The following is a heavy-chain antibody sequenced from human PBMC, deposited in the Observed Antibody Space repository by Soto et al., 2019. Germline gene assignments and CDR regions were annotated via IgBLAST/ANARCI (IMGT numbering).Heavy chain of an antibody. CDR1: GGSISSYY. Sequence: SETLSLTCTVSGGSISSYYWSWIRQPPGKVLEWIGYIYYSGSTNYNPSLKCRVTISVDTSKNQFSLKLSSVTAADTAVYYCARIISGPVYYWGQGILVTVAS. CDR2: IYYSGST. CDR3: ARIISGPVYY. J-gene: IGHJ4*02. V-gene: IGHV4-59*01. D-gene: IGHD2-15*01.